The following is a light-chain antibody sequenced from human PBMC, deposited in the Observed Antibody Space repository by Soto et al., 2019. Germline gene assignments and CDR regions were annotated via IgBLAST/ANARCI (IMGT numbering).Light chain of an antibody. V-gene: IGKV1-39*01. J-gene: IGKJ5*01. CDR2: AAS. CDR3: QQSYSTPIT. Sequence: DLQMTQSPSSLSASVGYRVTITCRASQGISSYLSWYQQKPGKAPKFLIYAASSLQRGVPSRFSGSGSGTDFTLTISSLQPEDFAPNYCQQSYSTPITFGQGTRLEIK. CDR1: QGISSY.